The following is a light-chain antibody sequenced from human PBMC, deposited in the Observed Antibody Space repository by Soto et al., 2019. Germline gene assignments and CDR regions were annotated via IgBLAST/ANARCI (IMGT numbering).Light chain of an antibody. CDR2: DAS. CDR3: QQYETFSGT. J-gene: IGKJ1*01. V-gene: IGKV1-5*01. Sequence: ARAPGTLSSFFGASVTITFRASQSVSGWLAWYQQKPGEAPKLLIYDASALPRGVPSRFSGSGSGTKFTLTIASLQPDDFATYYCQQYETFSGTFGPGTKVDI. CDR1: QSVSGW.